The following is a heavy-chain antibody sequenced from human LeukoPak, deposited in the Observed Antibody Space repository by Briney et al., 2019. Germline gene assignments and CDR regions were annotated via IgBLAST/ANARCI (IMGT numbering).Heavy chain of an antibody. D-gene: IGHD3-16*01. CDR1: GGSISSGDYY. CDR2: IYYSGST. CDR3: ARGPDSTTGEAFDI. V-gene: IGHV4-30-4*01. Sequence: PSETLSLTCTVSGGSISSGDYYWSWIRQPPGKGLEWIGYIYYSGSTYYNPSLKSRVTISVDTSKNQFSLKLSSVTAADTAVYYCARGPDSTTGEAFDIWGQGTMVTVFS. J-gene: IGHJ3*02.